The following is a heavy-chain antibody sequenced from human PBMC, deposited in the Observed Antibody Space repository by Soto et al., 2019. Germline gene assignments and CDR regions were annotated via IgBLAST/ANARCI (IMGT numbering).Heavy chain of an antibody. CDR2: ISYDGSNK. CDR3: AKDCGSGSYYNLNFYYYGMDV. D-gene: IGHD3-10*01. J-gene: IGHJ6*02. Sequence: GGSLRLSCAASGFTFSSYGMHWVRQAPGKGLEWVAVISYDGSNKYYADSVKGRFTISRDNSKNMLYLQMNSLRAEDTAVYYCAKDCGSGSYYNLNFYYYGMDVWGQGTTVTVSS. CDR1: GFTFSSYG. V-gene: IGHV3-30*18.